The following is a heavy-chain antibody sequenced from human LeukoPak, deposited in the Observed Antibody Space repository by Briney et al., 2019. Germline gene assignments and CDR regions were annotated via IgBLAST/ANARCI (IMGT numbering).Heavy chain of an antibody. CDR1: GLIFGNYA. V-gene: IGHV3-23*01. Sequence: GGSLRLSCAASGLIFGNYAMTWVRQAPGRGLEWVSTVSGNGDTTFYADSAKGRFTISRDNSRNTHYLQINSLRGEDTAVYYCAKGGHASFYDRWGQGTLVTVSS. CDR3: AKGGHASFYDR. CDR2: VSGNGDTT. J-gene: IGHJ5*02. D-gene: IGHD2/OR15-2a*01.